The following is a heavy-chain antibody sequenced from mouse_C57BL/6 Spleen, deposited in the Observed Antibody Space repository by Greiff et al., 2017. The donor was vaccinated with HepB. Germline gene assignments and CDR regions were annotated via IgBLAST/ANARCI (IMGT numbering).Heavy chain of an antibody. CDR2: IYPGDGDT. CDR1: GYAFSSSW. CDR3: AGDYDWYFDV. Sequence: QVQLQQSGPELVKPGASVKISCKASGYAFSSSWMNWVKQRPGKGLEWIGRIYPGDGDTNYNGKFKGKATLTADKSSSTAYMQLSSLTSEDSAVYFCAGDYDWYFDVWGTGTTVTVSS. J-gene: IGHJ1*03. V-gene: IGHV1-82*01. D-gene: IGHD2-4*01.